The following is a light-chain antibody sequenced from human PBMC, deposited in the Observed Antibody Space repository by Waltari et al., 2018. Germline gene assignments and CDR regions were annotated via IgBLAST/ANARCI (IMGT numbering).Light chain of an antibody. CDR2: DAS. V-gene: IGKV1-5*01. Sequence: IQMTQSPSTLSASVGDRVTITCRASQCISTWLAWYQPQPGKAPKLLIYDASKLKSGVPSRFSGSGSGTEFTLTIASLQPDDFATYYCQQYNNYLTFGPGTKVDI. J-gene: IGKJ3*01. CDR3: QQYNNYLT. CDR1: QCISTW.